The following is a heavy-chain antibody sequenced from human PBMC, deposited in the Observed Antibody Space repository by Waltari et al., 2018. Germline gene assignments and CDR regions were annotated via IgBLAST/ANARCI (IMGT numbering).Heavy chain of an antibody. CDR2: LTRKIDGGTA. V-gene: IGHV3-15*01. CDR1: GFTFSAAW. Sequence: EVQLVESGGGLVKPGGSLRLSCVASGFTFSAAWMSWVRLPPGQGLEWVGRLTRKIDGGTADYAAPVKGRFTISRDDSRNTLYLQMNSLKTEDTAIYYCTTVDFWELTGDDFDIWGQGTMVTVSS. CDR3: TTVDFWELTGDDFDI. J-gene: IGHJ3*02. D-gene: IGHD3-3*01.